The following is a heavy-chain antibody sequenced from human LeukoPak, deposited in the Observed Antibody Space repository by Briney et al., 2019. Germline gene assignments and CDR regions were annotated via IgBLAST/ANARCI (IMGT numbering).Heavy chain of an antibody. CDR1: GFTFCHSG. V-gene: IGHV3-33*01. Sequence: PGGSLRLSRAAYGFTFCHSGMHWVRQAPGKGLEWVAVVWYDGSNKHYADSVKGRFTISRDNSNNTLYLQMNSLRAEDTAVYYRPRDPAFGALDIWGQGTVVTVSS. CDR2: VWYDGSNK. J-gene: IGHJ3*02. CDR3: PRDPAFGALDI. D-gene: IGHD3-16*01.